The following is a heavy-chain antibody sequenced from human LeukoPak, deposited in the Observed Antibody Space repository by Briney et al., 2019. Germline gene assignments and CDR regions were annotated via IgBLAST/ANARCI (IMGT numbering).Heavy chain of an antibody. CDR2: IYTSGST. J-gene: IGHJ4*02. CDR3: ARVNSETGYFDY. CDR1: GGSISSYY. Sequence: SETLSLTCTVSGGSISSYYWSWIRQPPGKGLEWIGRIYTSGSTNYNPSLKSRVTMSVDTSKNQFSLKLSSVTAADTAVYYCARVNSETGYFDYWGQGTLVTVSS. V-gene: IGHV4-4*07. D-gene: IGHD1-14*01.